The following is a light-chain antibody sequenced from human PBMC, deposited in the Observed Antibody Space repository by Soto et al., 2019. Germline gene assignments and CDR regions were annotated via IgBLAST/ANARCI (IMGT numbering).Light chain of an antibody. CDR3: RSFTISRNTVI. V-gene: IGLV1-44*01. J-gene: IGLJ2*01. Sequence: QSVLTQPPSASGTPWQSVTISCSGSSSNIGSNVVNWYQQLPGTAPKLLIYNNNERPSGVPDRFSGSKSGTSASLAISGLQSEDEADYYCRSFTISRNTVIFGGGTQLTVL. CDR1: SSNIGSNV. CDR2: NNN.